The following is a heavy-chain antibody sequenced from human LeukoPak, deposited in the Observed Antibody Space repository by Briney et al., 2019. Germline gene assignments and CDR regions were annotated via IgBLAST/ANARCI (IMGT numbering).Heavy chain of an antibody. D-gene: IGHD1-14*01. Sequence: GRSLRLSCAASGFTFSSYGMHWVRQAPGKGLEWVAVIWYDGSNKYYADSVKGRFIISRDNSKNTLYLEMNSLRAEDTAVFYCASDRGLGARTVDVWGKGTTVTVSS. V-gene: IGHV3-33*01. CDR2: IWYDGSNK. CDR1: GFTFSSYG. CDR3: ASDRGLGARTVDV. J-gene: IGHJ6*04.